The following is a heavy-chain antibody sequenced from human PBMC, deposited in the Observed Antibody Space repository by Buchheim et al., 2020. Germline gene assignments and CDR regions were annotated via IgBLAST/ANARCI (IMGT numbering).Heavy chain of an antibody. D-gene: IGHD5-18*01. J-gene: IGHJ4*02. CDR1: GYTFTSYY. CDR3: ARASDTARATGYFDY. V-gene: IGHV1-46*01. CDR2: INPSGGST. Sequence: QVQLVQSGAEVKKPGASVKVSCKASGYTFTSYYMHWVRQAPGQGLEWMGIINPSGGSTSYAQTFQGRVTMTRDTSTSTVYLELSSLRSEDKAVYYCARASDTARATGYFDYWGQGTL.